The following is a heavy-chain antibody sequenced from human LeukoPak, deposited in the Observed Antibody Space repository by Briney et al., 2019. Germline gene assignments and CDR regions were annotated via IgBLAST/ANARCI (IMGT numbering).Heavy chain of an antibody. CDR3: ARGNYYDSRGLDY. Sequence: GGSLRLSCAASGLTVRSNYMSWVRQAPGKGLEWVSIIYSGDNTYYADSVKGRFTISRDNSKNTLYLQMNSLRVEDTAVYYCARGNYYDSRGLDYWGQGTLVTVSS. D-gene: IGHD3-22*01. V-gene: IGHV3-66*02. J-gene: IGHJ4*02. CDR2: IYSGDNT. CDR1: GLTVRSNY.